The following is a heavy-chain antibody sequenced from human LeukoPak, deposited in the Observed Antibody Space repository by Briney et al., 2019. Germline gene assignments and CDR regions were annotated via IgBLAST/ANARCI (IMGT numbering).Heavy chain of an antibody. Sequence: SETLSLTCAVSGGAFSNYFWTWIRQPPGKGLEWIAEINDSGSTNSNPSLRSRVAISLDTSKNQFSLRLTSVTAADTAVYYCARGQYCSTTTCYSARRYFDFWGQGTLVTVSS. V-gene: IGHV4-34*01. D-gene: IGHD2-2*01. J-gene: IGHJ4*02. CDR1: GGAFSNYF. CDR3: ARGQYCSTTTCYSARRYFDF. CDR2: INDSGST.